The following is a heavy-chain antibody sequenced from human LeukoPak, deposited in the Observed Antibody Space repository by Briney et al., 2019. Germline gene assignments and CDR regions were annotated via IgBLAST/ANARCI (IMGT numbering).Heavy chain of an antibody. V-gene: IGHV3-48*02. CDR3: ARPLSIVGATIGAFDI. J-gene: IGHJ3*02. D-gene: IGHD1-26*01. Sequence: GGSLRLSCAASGFTFNSHHMNWVRQAPGKGLEWVSYISSGSNAIYYADSVKGRFTMSRDNARNSLYLQMNSLRDEDTAVYYCARPLSIVGATIGAFDIWGQGTMVTVSS. CDR1: GFTFNSHH. CDR2: ISSGSNAI.